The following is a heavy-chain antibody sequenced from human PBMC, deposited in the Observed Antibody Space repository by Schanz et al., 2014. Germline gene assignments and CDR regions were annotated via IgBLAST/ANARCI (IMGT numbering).Heavy chain of an antibody. CDR3: VRDELLWFGEVLSLDY. CDR2: VSRSTPDI. D-gene: IGHD3-10*01. J-gene: IGHJ4*02. Sequence: EMQLLESGGGLIQPGGSLRLSCTASGFTFSSYSMNWVRQAPGKGLEWVSYVSRSTPDIYYADSVKGRFTMSRDNAKNSLCLQMNSLRAEDTALYYCVRDELLWFGEVLSLDYWGQGALVTVSS. CDR1: GFTFSSYS. V-gene: IGHV3-48*01.